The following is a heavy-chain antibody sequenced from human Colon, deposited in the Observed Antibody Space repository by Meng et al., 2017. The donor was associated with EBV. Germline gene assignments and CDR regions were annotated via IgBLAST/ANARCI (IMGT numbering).Heavy chain of an antibody. J-gene: IGHJ4*02. CDR2: IYHSGST. V-gene: IGHV4-30-2*01. CDR3: ARDTSTWGNKGLDH. D-gene: IGHD7-27*01. CDR1: GDSVTNGGYS. Sequence: QLQLQEPRSGLVKPSQTLSLTCGGSGDSVTNGGYSWSWIRQPPGKGLEWIGYIYHSGSTKYNPSLKSRVTISVDTSKNQFSLKLSSVTAADTAVYYCARDTSTWGNKGLDHWGQGILVTVSS.